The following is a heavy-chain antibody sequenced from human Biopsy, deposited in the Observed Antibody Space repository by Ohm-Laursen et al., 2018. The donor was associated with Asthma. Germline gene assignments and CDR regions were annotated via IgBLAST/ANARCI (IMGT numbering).Heavy chain of an antibody. Sequence: SSVKVSCKSLGGTFNTYVVGWVRQAPGQGLEWMGGINSVFGTTTYPQKFQDRVTITADDSTSTVYMELSSLRSEDTAVYYCARKAGPCISRTCYSLDFWGQGTLVTVSS. D-gene: IGHD2-2*01. CDR1: GGTFNTYV. V-gene: IGHV1-69*01. J-gene: IGHJ4*02. CDR2: INSVFGTT. CDR3: ARKAGPCISRTCYSLDF.